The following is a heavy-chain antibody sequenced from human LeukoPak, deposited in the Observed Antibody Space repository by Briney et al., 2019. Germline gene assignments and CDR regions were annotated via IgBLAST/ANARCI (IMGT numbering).Heavy chain of an antibody. D-gene: IGHD2-2*01. Sequence: GASLTLSHAASGLTFSSQSMIWARHAPGERLEWVSYISSSSRPIYHADSVKGRFTISRENAKNSLYLQMNSLRAEDTAVYYCARDQNEDIVVVPAAHDYWGQGTLVTVSS. CDR3: ARDQNEDIVVVPAAHDY. J-gene: IGHJ4*02. V-gene: IGHV3-48*01. CDR2: ISSSSRPI. CDR1: GLTFSSQS.